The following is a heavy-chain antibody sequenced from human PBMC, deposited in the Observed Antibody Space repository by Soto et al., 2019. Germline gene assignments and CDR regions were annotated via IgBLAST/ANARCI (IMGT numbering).Heavy chain of an antibody. D-gene: IGHD3-22*01. CDR2: VSASGGNS. V-gene: IGHV3-23*01. Sequence: QSGGSLRLSCAASGFTFSLYGMSWVRQAPGKGLEWVSTVSASGGNSFYADSVKGRFTISRDNSKNTLYLQMNSLRAEDTAVYYCAKWADYYDSSGYYCWGQGTLVTVSS. CDR1: GFTFSLYG. CDR3: AKWADYYDSSGYYC. J-gene: IGHJ4*02.